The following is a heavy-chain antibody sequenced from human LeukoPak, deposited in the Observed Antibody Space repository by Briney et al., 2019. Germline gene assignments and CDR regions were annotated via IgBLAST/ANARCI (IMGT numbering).Heavy chain of an antibody. V-gene: IGHV1-46*01. J-gene: IGHJ5*02. CDR1: GYTFTSYY. D-gene: IGHD2-2*01. CDR3: ARAPAAQNWFDP. CDR2: INPSGGST. Sequence: ASVKVSWKASGYTFTSYYMHWVRQAPGQGLEWMGIINPSGGSTSYAQKFQGRVTMTRDTSTSTVYMELSSLRSEDTAVYYCARAPAAQNWFDPWGQGTLVTVSS.